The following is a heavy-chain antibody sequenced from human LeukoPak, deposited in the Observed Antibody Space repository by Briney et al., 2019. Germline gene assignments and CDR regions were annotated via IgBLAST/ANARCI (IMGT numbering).Heavy chain of an antibody. D-gene: IGHD6-13*01. Sequence: GGSLRLSCAASGFTFSSYGMHWVRQAPGKGLEWVAVISYDGSNKYYADSVKGRFTISRDNSKNTLYLQMNSLRAEDTAVYYCAKEARSSSWYPAYFDYWGQGTLVTVSS. CDR3: AKEARSSSWYPAYFDY. J-gene: IGHJ4*02. V-gene: IGHV3-30*18. CDR1: GFTFSSYG. CDR2: ISYDGSNK.